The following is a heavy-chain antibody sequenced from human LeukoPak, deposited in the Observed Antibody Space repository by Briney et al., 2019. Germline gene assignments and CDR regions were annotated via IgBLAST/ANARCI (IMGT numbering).Heavy chain of an antibody. V-gene: IGHV1-2*02. CDR3: ARDPEAAMVDLDY. D-gene: IGHD5-18*01. CDR1: GYTFTGYY. J-gene: IGHJ4*02. CDR2: TNSNSGGT. Sequence: GASVKVSCRASGYTFTGYYMHWVRQAPGQGLEWMGWTNSNSGGTNYAQKFQGRVTMTRDTSISTAYMELSRLRSDDTAVYYCARDPEAAMVDLDYWGQGTLVTVSS.